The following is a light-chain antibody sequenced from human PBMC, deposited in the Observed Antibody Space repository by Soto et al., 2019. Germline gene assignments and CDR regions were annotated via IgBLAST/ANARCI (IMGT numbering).Light chain of an antibody. CDR2: GAS. V-gene: IGKV3-20*01. CDR3: HQYGSAPRT. CDR1: QSVSNTY. Sequence: IVLTQSPDTLSLSPGETATLSCRASQSVSNTYLAWYQQKPGQAPRLLIYGASSRATGIPDRISGSGSGTDFTLTISRLEPEDFAVYYCHQYGSAPRTFGQGTKV. J-gene: IGKJ1*01.